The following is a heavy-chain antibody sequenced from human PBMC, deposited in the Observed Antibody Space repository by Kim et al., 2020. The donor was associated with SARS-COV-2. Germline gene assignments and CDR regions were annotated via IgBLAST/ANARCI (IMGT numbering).Heavy chain of an antibody. V-gene: IGHV3-48*02. CDR1: GFTFSSYS. CDR2: ISSGSSVK. J-gene: IGHJ4*02. CDR3: ARERKYSNGWYGPFDY. Sequence: GGSLRLSCAASGFTFSSYSMNWVRQAPGKGLEWVSYISSGSSVKYYADSLKGRFPISRDNAKNSLYLQMNSLRDEDTAVYYCARERKYSNGWYGPFDYWGQGTLVTVSS. D-gene: IGHD6-19*01.